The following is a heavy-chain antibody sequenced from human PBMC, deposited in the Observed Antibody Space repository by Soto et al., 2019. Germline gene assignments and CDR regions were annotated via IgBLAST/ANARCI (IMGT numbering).Heavy chain of an antibody. Sequence: QVRLVQSGVEVKKPGASVKVSCKASGYTFTTYGISWVRQAPGQGLEWMGWINGYNGNTNYAQNLQGRVTMTTDTSTSTAYMELRSLRSDDTAVYYCARDPVAGTYFDYWGQGTLVTVSS. V-gene: IGHV1-18*01. CDR2: INGYNGNT. CDR1: GYTFTTYG. CDR3: ARDPVAGTYFDY. D-gene: IGHD6-19*01. J-gene: IGHJ4*02.